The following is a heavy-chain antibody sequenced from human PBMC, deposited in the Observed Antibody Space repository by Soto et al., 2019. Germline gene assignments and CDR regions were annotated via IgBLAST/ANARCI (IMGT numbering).Heavy chain of an antibody. CDR1: GGSFSGYY. Sequence: SETLSLTCAVYGGSFSGYYWNWIRQPPGKGLEWIGEINHSGSTNYNPSLKSRVTISVDTSKNQFSLKLSSVTAADTAVYYCASGGSSGWSRYFDLWGRGTLVTVS. CDR3: ASGGSSGWSRYFDL. J-gene: IGHJ2*01. CDR2: INHSGST. V-gene: IGHV4-34*01. D-gene: IGHD6-19*01.